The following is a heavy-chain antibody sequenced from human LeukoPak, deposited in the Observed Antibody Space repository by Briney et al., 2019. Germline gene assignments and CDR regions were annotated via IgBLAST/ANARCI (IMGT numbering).Heavy chain of an antibody. J-gene: IGHJ4*02. CDR2: IRYDGSNK. CDR3: ARQDRRFGETDYYYYFDY. CDR1: GFIFSSYG. Sequence: GGSLRLSCAASGFIFSSYGMHWVRQAPGKGLEWVAFIRYDGSNKYYADSVKGRFTISRDNSKNTLYLQMNSLRAEDTAVYYCARQDRRFGETDYYYYFDYWGQGTLVTVSS. D-gene: IGHD3-10*01. V-gene: IGHV3-30*02.